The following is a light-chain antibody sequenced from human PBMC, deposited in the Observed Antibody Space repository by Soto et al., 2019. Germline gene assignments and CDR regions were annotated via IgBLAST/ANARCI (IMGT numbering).Light chain of an antibody. CDR2: GAS. V-gene: IGKV3-15*01. CDR3: HQRQSWPRT. CDR1: QSVSSN. Sequence: EIVLTQSPATLSSSPGERATLSCRASQSVSSNLAWYQQKPGQAPRLLIYGASTRATGIPARFSGSGSGTEFTLTISGVQPEDFALYYCHQRQSWPRTFGQGTKVDIK. J-gene: IGKJ1*01.